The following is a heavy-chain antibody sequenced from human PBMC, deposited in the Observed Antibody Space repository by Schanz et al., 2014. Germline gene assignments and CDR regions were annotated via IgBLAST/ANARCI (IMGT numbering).Heavy chain of an antibody. J-gene: IGHJ4*02. D-gene: IGHD3-22*01. Sequence: EVHLVESGGGLVKRGGSLRLSCAVSGFTVSSNHMSWVRQAPGKGLEWVSSISHSGGSKYYADSVKGRFTISRDNSENTLYLQMNSLSAEDTAVYYCAKDPSHGDYDYYFDYWGQGPLVTVSS. CDR1: GFTVSSNH. CDR3: AKDPSHGDYDYYFDY. V-gene: IGHV3-23*04. CDR2: ISHSGGSK.